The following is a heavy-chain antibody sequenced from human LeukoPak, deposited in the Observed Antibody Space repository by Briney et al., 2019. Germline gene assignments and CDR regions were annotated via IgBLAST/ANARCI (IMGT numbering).Heavy chain of an antibody. CDR1: GFTVSSNF. CDR2: IRYDGSNK. Sequence: PGGSLRLSCAASGFTVSSNFLSWVRQAPGKGLEWVAFIRYDGSNKYYADSVKGRFTISRDNSKNTLYLQMNSLRAEDTAVYYCAKDHGGSYYESWYFDYWGQGTLVTVSS. V-gene: IGHV3-30*02. J-gene: IGHJ4*02. D-gene: IGHD1-26*01. CDR3: AKDHGGSYYESWYFDY.